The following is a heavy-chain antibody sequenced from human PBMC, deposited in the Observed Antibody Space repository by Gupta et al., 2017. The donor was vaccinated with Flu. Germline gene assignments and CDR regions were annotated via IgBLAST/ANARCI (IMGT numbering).Heavy chain of an antibody. Sequence: QVQLQESGPGLVKPSETLSLTCIVSGGSISRNSYYWGWIRQPPGKGLEWLGSIYYSGNTYYNPAPKSRVTISVDTSKNQFSLTLSSVTAADTAVYYCARHFVGYCSGGTCYDENDYWGQGTLVTVSS. CDR2: IYYSGNT. D-gene: IGHD2-15*01. J-gene: IGHJ4*02. V-gene: IGHV4-39*01. CDR1: GGSISRNSYY. CDR3: ARHFVGYCSGGTCYDENDY.